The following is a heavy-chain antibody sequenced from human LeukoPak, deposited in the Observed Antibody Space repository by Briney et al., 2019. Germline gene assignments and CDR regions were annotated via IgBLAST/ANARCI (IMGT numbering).Heavy chain of an antibody. D-gene: IGHD6-13*01. CDR1: GGSFRGHY. J-gene: IGHJ4*02. Sequence: SETLSLTCAVYGGSFRGHYWTWIRQSPGKGLEWVGTMSNSGSTYYNPSLKSRVTISGDTAKNQFSLKLSSVTAADTAVYYCARRSQAAAGRGIDYWGQGTLVTVSS. V-gene: IGHV4-34*01. CDR2: MSNSGST. CDR3: ARRSQAAAGRGIDY.